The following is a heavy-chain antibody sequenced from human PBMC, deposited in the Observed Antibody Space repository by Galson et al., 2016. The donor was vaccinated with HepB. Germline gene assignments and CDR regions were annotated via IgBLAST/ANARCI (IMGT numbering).Heavy chain of an antibody. V-gene: IGHV3-23*01. CDR2: ISGSGGET. D-gene: IGHD4-17*01. Sequence: SLRLSCAASGFTFSSYAMTWVRQAPGKGLDRVSTISGSGGETHYADSVKGRFTFSRDNSKNTMYVQMTSLRAEDTAVYYCASGTTVTTSNSFWYFDLWGRGTLVTVSS. CDR1: GFTFSSYA. J-gene: IGHJ2*01. CDR3: ASGTTVTTSNSFWYFDL.